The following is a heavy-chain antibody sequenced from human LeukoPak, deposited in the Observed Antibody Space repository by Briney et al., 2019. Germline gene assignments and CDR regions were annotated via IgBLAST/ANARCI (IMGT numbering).Heavy chain of an antibody. CDR2: INSDGSSK. V-gene: IGHV3-74*01. D-gene: IGHD1-14*01. CDR3: ARPGSAPYFF. J-gene: IGHJ4*02. Sequence: GGSLRLSCAASGLTFSSYWMHWVRQAPGKGLVWVSHINSDGSSKNYADSVKGQFTISRDNAKKTLYLQMNSLRAEDTAVYYCARPGSAPYFFWGQGTLVTVSS. CDR1: GLTFSSYW.